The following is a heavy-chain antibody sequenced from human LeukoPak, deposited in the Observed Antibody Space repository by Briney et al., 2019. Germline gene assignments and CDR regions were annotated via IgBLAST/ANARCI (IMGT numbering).Heavy chain of an antibody. Sequence: ASVKVSCKASGYTFTSYDINWVRQATGQGLEWMGWMNPNSGNTGYAQKLQGRVTITRNTSISTAYMELSSLRSEDTAVYYCASSFVRSGYDPASDSWGQGTLVTVSS. D-gene: IGHD5-12*01. V-gene: IGHV1-8*01. CDR1: GYTFTSYD. CDR2: MNPNSGNT. CDR3: ASSFVRSGYDPASDS. J-gene: IGHJ4*02.